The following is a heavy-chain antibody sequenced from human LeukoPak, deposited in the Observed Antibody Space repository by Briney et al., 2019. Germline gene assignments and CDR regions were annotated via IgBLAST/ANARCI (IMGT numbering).Heavy chain of an antibody. CDR1: GFTFSSYA. CDR2: ISYVGSNK. CDR3: ARDEGAPEWFDY. Sequence: GGSLRLSCAASGFTFSSYAMHWVRQAPGKGLEWVAVISYVGSNKYYADSVKGRFTISRDNSKNTLYLQMNSLRAEDTAVYYCARDEGAPEWFDYWGQGTLVTVSS. V-gene: IGHV3-30-3*01. J-gene: IGHJ4*02. D-gene: IGHD1-26*01.